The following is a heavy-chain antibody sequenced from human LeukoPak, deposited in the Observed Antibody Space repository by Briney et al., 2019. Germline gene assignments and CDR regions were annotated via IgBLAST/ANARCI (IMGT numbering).Heavy chain of an antibody. V-gene: IGHV1-8*01. J-gene: IGHJ4*02. Sequence: ASVKVSCKASGYTFTSYDINWVRQATGQGLEWMGWMNPNSGNTGYAQKFQGRVTMTRNTSISTAYMELSSLRSEDTAVYDCARGRVSGSGVGYWGQGTLVTVSS. D-gene: IGHD3-10*01. CDR1: GYTFTSYD. CDR2: MNPNSGNT. CDR3: ARGRVSGSGVGY.